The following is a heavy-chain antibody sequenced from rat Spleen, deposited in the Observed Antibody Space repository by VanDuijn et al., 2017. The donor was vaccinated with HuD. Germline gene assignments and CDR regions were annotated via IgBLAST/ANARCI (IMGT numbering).Heavy chain of an antibody. V-gene: IGHV5-29*01. CDR3: ARQYVHYGSKSSNWFAY. CDR2: MSYDGGNT. CDR1: GFTLSDYS. D-gene: IGHD1-6*01. Sequence: EVQLVESDGGLVQPGRSLKLSCTASGFTLSDYSMAWVRQAPTKGLEWVATMSYDGGNTYYRDSVKGRFTVSRNNAKNTLYLQMDSLRSEDTATYYCARQYVHYGSKSSNWFAYWGQGTLVTVSS. J-gene: IGHJ3*01.